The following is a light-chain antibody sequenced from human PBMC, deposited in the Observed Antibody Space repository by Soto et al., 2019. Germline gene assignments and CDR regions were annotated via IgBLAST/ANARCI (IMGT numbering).Light chain of an antibody. J-gene: IGLJ3*02. CDR3: SSYTGSSTLV. CDR1: SSDVGGYNY. Sequence: QLVLTQPASVSGSPGQSITISCTGTSSDVGGYNYVSWYQQHPGKAPKLMIYEVSNRPSGVSNRFSGSKSGNTASLTISGLQADDEADYYCSSYTGSSTLVFGGGTKVTVL. CDR2: EVS. V-gene: IGLV2-14*01.